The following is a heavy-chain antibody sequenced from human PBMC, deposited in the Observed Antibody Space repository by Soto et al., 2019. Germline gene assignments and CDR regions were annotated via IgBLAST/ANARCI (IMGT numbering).Heavy chain of an antibody. CDR2: INHSGST. J-gene: IGHJ4*02. Sequence: SETLSLTCVVYGGSFSGFYWSWIRQPPGKGLEWIGEINHSGSTNYNPSLKSRVTISVDTSKNQFSLNLSSVTAADTAVYYCARRPETWLQLPFDYWGQGTLVTVSS. CDR1: GGSFSGFY. CDR3: ARRPETWLQLPFDY. D-gene: IGHD5-12*01. V-gene: IGHV4-34*01.